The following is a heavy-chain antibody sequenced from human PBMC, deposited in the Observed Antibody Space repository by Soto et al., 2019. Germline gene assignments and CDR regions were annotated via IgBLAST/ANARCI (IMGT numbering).Heavy chain of an antibody. CDR1: GYTFTTYG. Sequence: ASVKVSCKASGYTFTTYGISWVRQAPGQGLEWMGWISPNNGNTDYAQKFQGRVTITADESTSTAYMELSSLRSEDTAVYYCAREEDIVVVPADYGMDVWGQGTTVTVSS. V-gene: IGHV1-18*01. CDR3: AREEDIVVVPADYGMDV. CDR2: ISPNNGNT. D-gene: IGHD2-2*01. J-gene: IGHJ6*02.